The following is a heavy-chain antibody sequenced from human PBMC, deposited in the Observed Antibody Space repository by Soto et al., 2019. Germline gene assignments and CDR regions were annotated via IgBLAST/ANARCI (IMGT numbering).Heavy chain of an antibody. CDR3: ARDKDRLQLGGNYYYVLDV. D-gene: IGHD1-1*01. J-gene: IGHJ6*02. V-gene: IGHV1-69*12. Sequence: QVQLVQSGAEVKKPGSSVKVSCKASGGTFSTSAISWVRQAPGQGLEWVGGIMPVFPTPDYAQQFQGRATITADESTTPAYLELTSLRTDDTAVYYCARDKDRLQLGGNYYYVLDVWGQGTAITVSS. CDR2: IMPVFPTP. CDR1: GGTFSTSA.